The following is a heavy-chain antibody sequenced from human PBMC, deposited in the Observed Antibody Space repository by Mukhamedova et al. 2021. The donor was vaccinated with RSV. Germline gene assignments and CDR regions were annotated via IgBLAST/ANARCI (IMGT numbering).Heavy chain of an antibody. J-gene: IGHJ4*02. CDR3: VREMNY. Sequence: GSTICYADSVQGRFTISRDNAKNTPYLQMNSLRDEDTAAHYCVREMNYWGQGTLVTVSS. V-gene: IGHV3-74*01. CDR2: GSTI.